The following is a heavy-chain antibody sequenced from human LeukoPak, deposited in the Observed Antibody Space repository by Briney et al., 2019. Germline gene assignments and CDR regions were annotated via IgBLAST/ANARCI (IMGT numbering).Heavy chain of an antibody. CDR2: IYHSGST. J-gene: IGHJ4*02. Sequence: SGTLSLTCAVSGGSISSNNWWSWVRQPPGKGLEWIGEIYHSGSTQYNPSLKSRVTISVDKSKNQFSLKLTSVTAADTAVYYCARGYRYSSSWPVDYWGQGTLVTVSS. V-gene: IGHV4-4*02. CDR3: ARGYRYSSSWPVDY. CDR1: GGSISSNNW. D-gene: IGHD6-13*01.